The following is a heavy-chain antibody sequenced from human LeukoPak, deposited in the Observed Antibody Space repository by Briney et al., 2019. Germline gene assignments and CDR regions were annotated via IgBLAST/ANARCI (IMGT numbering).Heavy chain of an antibody. Sequence: GGSLRLSCAASGFTFSNVWMTWVRQAPGKGLEWVGHIKNKADGGTTDYAAPVKGRFTISRDDSKNTMYLQMSSLKTEDTAVYYCSTDVPFTAGGAIVYWGQGTLVTVSS. J-gene: IGHJ4*02. D-gene: IGHD3-16*02. CDR3: STDVPFTAGGAIVY. CDR1: GFTFSNVW. V-gene: IGHV3-15*01. CDR2: IKNKADGGTT.